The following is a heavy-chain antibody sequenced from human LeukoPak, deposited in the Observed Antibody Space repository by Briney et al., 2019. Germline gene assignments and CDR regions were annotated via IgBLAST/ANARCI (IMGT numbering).Heavy chain of an antibody. J-gene: IGHJ5*02. CDR1: GYTFTGYY. CDR2: INPNSGGT. CDR3: ARVAWSIAVAGTSWFDP. D-gene: IGHD6-19*01. Sequence: ASVKVSCKASGYTFTGYYMHCVRQAPGQGLEWMGWINPNSGGTNYAQKFQGRVTMTRDTSISTAYMELSRLRSDDTAVYYCARVAWSIAVAGTSWFDPWGQGTLVTVSS. V-gene: IGHV1-2*02.